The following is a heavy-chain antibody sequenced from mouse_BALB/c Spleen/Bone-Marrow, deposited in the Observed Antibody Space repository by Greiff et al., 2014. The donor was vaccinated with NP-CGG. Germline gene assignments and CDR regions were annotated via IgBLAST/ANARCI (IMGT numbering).Heavy chain of an antibody. CDR1: GFTFSSFG. CDR3: ARCGYDDFDY. V-gene: IGHV5-17*02. Sequence: EVTLVQSGGGLVQPGGSRKLSCAASGFTFSSFGMHWVRQAPEKGLEWVAYISSVSTTISYADTVKGRFTISRDDPKNTLFLQMTSLRSEDTAMYYCARCGYDDFDYRGQGTTLTVPS. D-gene: IGHD2-2*01. CDR2: ISSVSTTI. J-gene: IGHJ2*01.